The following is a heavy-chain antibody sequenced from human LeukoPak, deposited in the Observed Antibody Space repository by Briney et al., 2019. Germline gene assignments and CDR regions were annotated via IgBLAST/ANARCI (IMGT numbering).Heavy chain of an antibody. CDR1: GFTFSSYE. Sequence: GGSLRLSCAASGFTFSSYEMNWVRQAPGKGLEGVSYISSCGSTIYYADSVKGRFTISRDNAKNSLYLQMNSLRAADTAVYYGARDDCRSTSCYVYYYYYGMDVWGKGTTVTVSS. CDR3: ARDDCRSTSCYVYYYYYGMDV. J-gene: IGHJ6*04. V-gene: IGHV3-48*03. D-gene: IGHD2-2*01. CDR2: ISSCGSTI.